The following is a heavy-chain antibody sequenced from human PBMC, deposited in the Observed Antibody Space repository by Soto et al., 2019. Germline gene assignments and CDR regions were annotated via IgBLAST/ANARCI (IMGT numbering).Heavy chain of an antibody. CDR2: ISYDGSNK. CDR3: ARTRLRFLEWFSPPLY. J-gene: IGHJ4*02. CDR1: GFTFSSYA. D-gene: IGHD3-3*01. Sequence: GSLRLSCAASGFTFSSYATHWVRQAPGKGLEWVAVISYDGSNKYYADSVKGRFTISRDNSKNTLYLQMNSLRAEDTAVYYCARTRLRFLEWFSPPLYWGQGTLVTVSS. V-gene: IGHV3-30-3*01.